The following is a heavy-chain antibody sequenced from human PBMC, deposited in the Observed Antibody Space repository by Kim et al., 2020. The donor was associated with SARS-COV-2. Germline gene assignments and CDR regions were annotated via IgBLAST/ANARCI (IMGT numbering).Heavy chain of an antibody. D-gene: IGHD5-12*01. V-gene: IGHV3-7*03. J-gene: IGHJ4*02. Sequence: YVDSVKCRFTISRDNAKNSLYLQMNSLRAEDTAVYYCASLYYSGYADFDYWGQGTLVTVSS. CDR3: ASLYYSGYADFDY.